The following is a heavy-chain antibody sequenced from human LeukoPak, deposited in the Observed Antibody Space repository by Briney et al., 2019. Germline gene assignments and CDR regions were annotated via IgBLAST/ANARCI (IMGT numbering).Heavy chain of an antibody. CDR2: IYPGDSDT. D-gene: IGHD6-19*01. V-gene: IGHV5-51*01. Sequence: GGSLRLSCAASGFTFSSYWIGWVRQMPGKGLEWMGIIYPGDSDTRYSPSFQGQVTISADKSISTAYLQWSSLKASDTAMYYCARGASSKGFDYWGQGTLVTVSS. J-gene: IGHJ4*02. CDR1: GFTFSSYW. CDR3: ARGASSKGFDY.